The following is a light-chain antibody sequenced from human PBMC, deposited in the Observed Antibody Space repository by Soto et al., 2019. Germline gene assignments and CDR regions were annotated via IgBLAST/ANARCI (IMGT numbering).Light chain of an antibody. Sequence: QSVLTQPPSASGTPGQRVTISCSGSSSNIGSNTVNWYQPLPGTAPKLLIYSNNQRPSGVPDRFSGSKSVTAAPLAISGLQSEDEADDYCAAWYDSLNGFYVFGTGTKLTVL. CDR1: SSNIGSNT. CDR3: AAWYDSLNGFYV. V-gene: IGLV1-44*01. CDR2: SNN. J-gene: IGLJ1*01.